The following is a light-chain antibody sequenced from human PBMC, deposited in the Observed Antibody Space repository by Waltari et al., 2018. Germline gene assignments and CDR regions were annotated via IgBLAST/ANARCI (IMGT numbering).Light chain of an antibody. CDR1: SNDVGGYNS. J-gene: IGLJ2*01. Sequence: QSALTQPASVSGSPGQSVTIFCAGTSNDVGGYNSVPWYQEHPGQAPRVIVSDVRDRPSGVSDRFSGSKSGNTASLPISGLQAEDEADYYCSSQSSNDVVLFGGGTKLTVL. V-gene: IGLV2-14*01. CDR2: DVR. CDR3: SSQSSNDVVL.